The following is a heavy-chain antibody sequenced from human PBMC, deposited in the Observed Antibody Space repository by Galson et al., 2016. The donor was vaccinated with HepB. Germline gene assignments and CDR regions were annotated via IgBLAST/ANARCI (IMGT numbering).Heavy chain of an antibody. V-gene: IGHV4-4*02. CDR1: GDSISSSTW. CDR3: ARRGVYYSGSGEFAMTVTPPFDN. D-gene: IGHD3-10*01. CDR2: VYHTGST. Sequence: SETLSLTCAVSGDSISSSTWWSWVRQPPEKGLEWIGEVYHTGSTQYNPSLKSRVTISVDKSKSPFSMIISPVTAADTAMYYCARRGVYYSGSGEFAMTVTPPFDNWGQGTLVTVSS. J-gene: IGHJ4*02.